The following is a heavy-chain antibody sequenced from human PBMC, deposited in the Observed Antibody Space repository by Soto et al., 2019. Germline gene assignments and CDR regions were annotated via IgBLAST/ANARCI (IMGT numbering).Heavy chain of an antibody. CDR2: ISPSGGSM. J-gene: IGHJ4*02. Sequence: QVQLVESGGGLVKPGGSLRLSCAASEFTFSDYYMSWIRQAPGKGLEWLSYISPSGGSMYDADSVKGRFTISRDNAKNSLYLQTNSLRADDTAVYYCARGSVGYFDYWGQGTLVAVSS. CDR3: ARGSVGYFDY. D-gene: IGHD3-22*01. CDR1: EFTFSDYY. V-gene: IGHV3-11*01.